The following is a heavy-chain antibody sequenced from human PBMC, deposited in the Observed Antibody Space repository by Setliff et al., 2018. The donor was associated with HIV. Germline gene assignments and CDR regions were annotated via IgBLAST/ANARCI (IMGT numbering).Heavy chain of an antibody. Sequence: GGSLRLSCSASGVTFSDSAMHWVRQAPGKGLEWVGRIKTKSDSYATAYGASVKGRFTISRDDSKSIAYLQMNSLKTEDTAVYYCTPITGYYMDVWGKGTTVTVSS. D-gene: IGHD1-20*01. CDR3: TPITGYYMDV. CDR2: IKTKSDSYAT. V-gene: IGHV3-73*01. CDR1: GVTFSDSA. J-gene: IGHJ6*03.